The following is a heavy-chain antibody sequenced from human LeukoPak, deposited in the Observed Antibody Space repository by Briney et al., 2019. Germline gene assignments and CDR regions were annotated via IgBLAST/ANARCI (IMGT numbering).Heavy chain of an antibody. CDR2: IYYNGIT. J-gene: IGHJ4*02. CDR3: ARLAACNTALCGTARWQFDS. Sequence: PSETLSLTCTVSDYSINSPYYWGWLRQPPGKGLEWIAAIYYNGITLYNPSLNSRVAISVDTSKNRFSLKMTSGTAADTAVYYCARLAACNTALCGTARWQFDSWGQGILVTVSS. D-gene: IGHD4-23*01. CDR1: DYSINSPYY. V-gene: IGHV4-38-2*02.